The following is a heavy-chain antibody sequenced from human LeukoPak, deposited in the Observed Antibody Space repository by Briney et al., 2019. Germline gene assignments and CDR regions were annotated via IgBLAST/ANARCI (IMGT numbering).Heavy chain of an antibody. J-gene: IGHJ6*02. CDR1: GFTFSTYL. V-gene: IGHV3-7*01. Sequence: GGSLRLSCAASGFTFSTYLMSWVRQAPGKGLEWGANIKKDGSEIYYVDSVKGRFTISRDNAKSSLYLQMNSLRAEDTAVYYCASYYCSGGSCSLGDGMGVWGQGATVTVSS. D-gene: IGHD2-15*01. CDR3: ASYYCSGGSCSLGDGMGV. CDR2: IKKDGSEI.